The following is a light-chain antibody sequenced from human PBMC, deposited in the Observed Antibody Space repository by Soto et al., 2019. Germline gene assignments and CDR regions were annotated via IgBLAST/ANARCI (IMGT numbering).Light chain of an antibody. CDR2: KAS. V-gene: IGKV1-5*03. Sequence: DIQMTQSPSTLSASVGDRVTITCRASQSINSWLAWYQQKPGKAPNLLIYKASSLETGVPSRFSGSGSGTEFSLTISSLQPDDFATYYCQQYNESPWPFGQGTKVEIK. J-gene: IGKJ1*01. CDR1: QSINSW. CDR3: QQYNESPWP.